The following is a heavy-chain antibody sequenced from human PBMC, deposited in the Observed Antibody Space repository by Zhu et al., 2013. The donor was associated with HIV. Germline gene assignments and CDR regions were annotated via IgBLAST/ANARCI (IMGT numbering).Heavy chain of an antibody. V-gene: IGHV1-18*04. CDR1: GHTFTDDY. D-gene: IGHD3-10*01. Sequence: QVQLVQSGAEVKKPGASVKVSCKASGHTFTDDYIHWVRQAPGQGLEWMGWINIHYGNTNYAQKIQDRVTLTAETSTTTAYMELTSLRYDDTAVYYCARGGNYYASGGMDVWGQGDHG. CDR2: INIHYGNT. J-gene: IGHJ6*02. CDR3: ARGGNYYASGGMDV.